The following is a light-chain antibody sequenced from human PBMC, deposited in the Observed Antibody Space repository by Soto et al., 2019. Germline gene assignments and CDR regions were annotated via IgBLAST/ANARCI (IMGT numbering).Light chain of an antibody. CDR3: QQYNNWPPMYT. J-gene: IGKJ2*01. V-gene: IGKV3-15*01. CDR2: EAS. Sequence: EIVMTQSPATLPVSPGERVTLSCRTSQGVSNNLAWYQQKPGQAPRLLMYEASTRATSTPARFSGSGSGTEFTLTISNLQSEHLAVYYCQQYNNWPPMYTFGQGTKLEIK. CDR1: QGVSNN.